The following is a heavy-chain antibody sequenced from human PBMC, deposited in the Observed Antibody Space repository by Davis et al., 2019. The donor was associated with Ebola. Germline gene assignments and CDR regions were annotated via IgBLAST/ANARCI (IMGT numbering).Heavy chain of an antibody. CDR3: ARVNGDPPHLDF. CDR2: IWYDGINR. D-gene: IGHD4-17*01. Sequence: GGSLRLSCAASGFTFSIYGMHWVRQAPGKGLEWVAVIWYDGINRFYADSVKGRFTISRDNSKNTLFLQMNSLRAEDTAVYYCARVNGDPPHLDFWGQGTLVTVSS. J-gene: IGHJ4*02. V-gene: IGHV3-33*01. CDR1: GFTFSIYG.